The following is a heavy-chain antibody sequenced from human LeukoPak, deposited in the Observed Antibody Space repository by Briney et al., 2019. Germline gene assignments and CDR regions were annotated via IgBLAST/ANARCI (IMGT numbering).Heavy chain of an antibody. CDR3: ARVMMGATVTTFHYYCMDV. V-gene: IGHV3-30*03. D-gene: IGHD4-11*01. Sequence: GGSLRLSCAASGFTFSSYGMHWVRQAPGKGLEWVAVISYDGSNKYYADSVKGRFTISRDNSKNTLYLQMNSLRGEDTAIYYCARVMMGATVTTFHYYCMDVWGVGTAVTVSS. CDR2: ISYDGSNK. CDR1: GFTFSSYG. J-gene: IGHJ6*03.